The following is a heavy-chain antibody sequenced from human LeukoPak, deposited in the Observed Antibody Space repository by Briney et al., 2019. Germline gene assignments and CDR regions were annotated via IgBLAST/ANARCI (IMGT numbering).Heavy chain of an antibody. V-gene: IGHV4-59*12. Sequence: SSETLSLTCTVAGGSISSYYWSWIRQPPGKGLEWIGSIYYSGSTYYNPSLKSRVTISVDTSKNQFSLKLSSVTAADTAVYYCARPGNYYDSSDAFDIWGQGTMVTVSS. CDR2: IYYSGST. CDR3: ARPGNYYDSSDAFDI. J-gene: IGHJ3*02. CDR1: GGSISSYY. D-gene: IGHD3-22*01.